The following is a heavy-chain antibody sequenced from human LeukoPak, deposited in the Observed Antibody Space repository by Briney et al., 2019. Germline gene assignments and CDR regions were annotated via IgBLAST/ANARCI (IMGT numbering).Heavy chain of an antibody. CDR3: ARDPGY. Sequence: GGSLRLSCAASGFTFSTYGMNWVRQAPGKGLEWLSYISSGSTIYYADSVKGRFTISRDNAKNSLYLQMNSLRDEDTAVYYCARDPGYWGQGTLVTVS. CDR1: GFTFSTYG. V-gene: IGHV3-48*02. J-gene: IGHJ4*02. CDR2: ISSGSTI.